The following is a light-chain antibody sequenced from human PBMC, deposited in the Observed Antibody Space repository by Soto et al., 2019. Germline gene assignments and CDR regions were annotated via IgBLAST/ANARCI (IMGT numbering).Light chain of an antibody. V-gene: IGKV3-20*01. CDR2: GAS. CDR3: QQYGSSRP. Sequence: EIVLTQSPGTLSLSPGERATLSCRASQSVSSSYLAWYQQKPGQAPRLLIYGASSRATGIPDRFSGSGSGTDFTLTISRLEPEDFAVYYCQQYGSSRPFGGGTKVDNK. CDR1: QSVSSSY. J-gene: IGKJ4*01.